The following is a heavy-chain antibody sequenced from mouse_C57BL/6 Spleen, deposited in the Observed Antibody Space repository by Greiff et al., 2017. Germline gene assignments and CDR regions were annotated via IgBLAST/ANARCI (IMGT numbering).Heavy chain of an antibody. Sequence: QVQLQQPGAELVKPGASVKLSCKASGYTFTSSWMHWVKQRPGRGLEWIGRIDPDSGGTKYNEKFKSKATLTADKSSSTAYMQLSSLTSEDSAVYYGAGAGDYYGNYWAMDYWGQGTTVTVSS. V-gene: IGHV1-72*01. CDR1: GYTFTSSW. CDR2: IDPDSGGT. J-gene: IGHJ4*01. CDR3: AGAGDYYGNYWAMDY. D-gene: IGHD2-1*01.